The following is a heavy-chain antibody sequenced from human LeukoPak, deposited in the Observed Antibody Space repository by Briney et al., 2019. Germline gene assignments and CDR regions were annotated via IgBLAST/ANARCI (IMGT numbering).Heavy chain of an antibody. J-gene: IGHJ4*02. Sequence: GGSLRLSCAASGFTFSSYWMHWVRQVPGRGLVWVSRIDLGGTPTYADSVRGRFTMSRDNAKNTVYLQMSSLRAEDTAVYFCARGRQWGGYYYPIDFWGQGTLVTVSS. CDR3: ARGRQWGGYYYPIDF. D-gene: IGHD3-22*01. CDR2: IDLGGTP. V-gene: IGHV3-74*01. CDR1: GFTFSSYW.